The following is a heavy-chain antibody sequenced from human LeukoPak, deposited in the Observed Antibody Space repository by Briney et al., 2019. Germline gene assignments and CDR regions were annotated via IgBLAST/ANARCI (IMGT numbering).Heavy chain of an antibody. V-gene: IGHV4-59*01. CDR2: IYYSGST. CDR1: GGSISSYY. CDR3: ARDVRETYAFDI. Sequence: SETLSLTCTVSGGSISSYYWSWIRQPPGKGLEWTGYIYYSGSTNYNPSLKSRVTISVDTSKNQFSLKLSSVTAADTAVYYCARDVRETYAFDIWGQGTMVTVSS. J-gene: IGHJ3*02. D-gene: IGHD4-17*01.